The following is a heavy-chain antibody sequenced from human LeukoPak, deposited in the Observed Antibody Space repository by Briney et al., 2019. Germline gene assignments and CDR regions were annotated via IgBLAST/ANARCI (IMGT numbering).Heavy chain of an antibody. J-gene: IGHJ4*02. D-gene: IGHD5-18*01. CDR2: IIPIFGTA. CDR3: ARGPKGYSYGYEYYFDY. CDR1: GGTFSSYA. V-gene: IGHV1-69*05. Sequence: SVKVSCKASGGTFSSYAISWVRQAPGQGLEWMGGIIPIFGTANYSQKFQGRVTITTDESTSTAYMGLSSLRSEDTAVYYCARGPKGYSYGYEYYFDYWGQGTLVTVSS.